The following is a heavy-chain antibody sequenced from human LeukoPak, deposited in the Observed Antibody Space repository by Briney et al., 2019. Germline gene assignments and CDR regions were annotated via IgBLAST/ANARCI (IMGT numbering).Heavy chain of an antibody. J-gene: IGHJ1*01. D-gene: IGHD3-3*01. V-gene: IGHV1-2*04. Sequence: GASVKVSCKASGYTFTGYYMHWVRQAPGQGLEWMGWINPNSGGTNYAQKFQGWVTMTRDTSISTAYMELSRLRSDDTAVYYCAQAIFGTKWYFQHWGQGTLVTVSS. CDR1: GYTFTGYY. CDR3: AQAIFGTKWYFQH. CDR2: INPNSGGT.